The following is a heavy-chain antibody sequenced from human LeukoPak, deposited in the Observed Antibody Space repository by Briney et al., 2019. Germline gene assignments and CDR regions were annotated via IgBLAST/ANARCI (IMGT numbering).Heavy chain of an antibody. CDR3: AKDRSGGGDYYFGMDV. D-gene: IGHD6-19*01. CDR2: IRGNGET. Sequence: GGSLRLSCAASGLSFSSFAMSWVRQGPARGLEWVSSIRGNGETFYADSVEGRFTISRDNSQNTLYLQMNSLRAEDTAVYYCAKDRSGGGDYYFGMDVWGPGTTVTVSS. J-gene: IGHJ6*02. V-gene: IGHV3-23*01. CDR1: GLSFSSFA.